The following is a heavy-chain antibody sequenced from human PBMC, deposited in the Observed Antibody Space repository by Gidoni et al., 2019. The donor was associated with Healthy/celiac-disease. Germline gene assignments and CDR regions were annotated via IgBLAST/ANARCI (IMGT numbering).Heavy chain of an antibody. CDR3: AKDIYGSGAGWFDP. D-gene: IGHD3-10*01. CDR2: ISWNSGSI. J-gene: IGHJ5*02. V-gene: IGHV3-9*01. Sequence: EVQLVESGGGLVQPGRSLRLSCAASGFTFAAYAMHWVRQAPGKGLEWVSGISWNSGSIGYADSVKGRFTISRDNAKNSLYLQMNSLRAEDTALYYCAKDIYGSGAGWFDPWGQGTLVTVSS. CDR1: GFTFAAYA.